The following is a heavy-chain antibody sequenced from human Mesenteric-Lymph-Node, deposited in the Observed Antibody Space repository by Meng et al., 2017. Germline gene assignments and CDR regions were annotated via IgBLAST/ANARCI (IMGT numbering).Heavy chain of an antibody. V-gene: IGHV4-39*01. CDR3: ARRRGGSGRDC. J-gene: IGHJ4*02. D-gene: IGHD3-10*01. CDR2: IYHSGST. Sequence: QLSVPGFLTPPRTLSLTWLVSGCSISSRNYYWDLIPQPPGKGLAWIGAIYHSGSTSYNPSLQSRVTMFVATSKNQFSLMLTSVTATDTAVYYCARRRGGSGRDCWGQGTLVTVSS. CDR1: GCSISSRNYY.